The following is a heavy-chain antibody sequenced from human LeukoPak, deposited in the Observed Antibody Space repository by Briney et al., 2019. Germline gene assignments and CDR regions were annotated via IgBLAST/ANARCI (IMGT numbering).Heavy chain of an antibody. CDR1: GFTFSSYS. Sequence: GGSLRLSCAASGFTFSSYSMSWVRQAPGKGLEWVSYISSSSSTIYYADSVKGRFTISRDNAKNSLYLQMNSLRAEDTAVYYCAELGITLIGGVWGKGTTVTISS. CDR2: ISSSSSTI. D-gene: IGHD3-10*02. CDR3: AELGITLIGGV. V-gene: IGHV3-48*04. J-gene: IGHJ6*04.